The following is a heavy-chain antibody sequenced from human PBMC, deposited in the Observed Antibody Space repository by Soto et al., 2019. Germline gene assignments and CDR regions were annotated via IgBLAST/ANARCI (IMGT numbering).Heavy chain of an antibody. J-gene: IGHJ4*02. Sequence: PSETLSLTCAVYGGSFSGYYWSWIRQPPGKGLEWIGEINHSGSTNYNPSLKSRVTISVDTSKNQFSLKLSSVTAADTAVYYCARPVYSRYYFDYWGQGTLVTVSS. CDR2: INHSGST. D-gene: IGHD5-18*01. CDR3: ARPVYSRYYFDY. V-gene: IGHV4-34*01. CDR1: GGSFSGYY.